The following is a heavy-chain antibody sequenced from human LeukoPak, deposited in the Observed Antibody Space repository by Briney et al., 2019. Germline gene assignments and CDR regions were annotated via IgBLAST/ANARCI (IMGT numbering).Heavy chain of an antibody. CDR3: ARGVRIEGSGSYEGPFFDY. Sequence: ASVKVSCKASGYTFTSYYMHWVRQAPGQGLEWMGIINPSGGSASYAQKFQGRVTMIRDTSTSAVYMELSSLRSEDTAVYYCARGVRIEGSGSYEGPFFDYWGQGTLVTVSS. J-gene: IGHJ4*02. V-gene: IGHV1-46*01. D-gene: IGHD3-10*01. CDR2: INPSGGSA. CDR1: GYTFTSYY.